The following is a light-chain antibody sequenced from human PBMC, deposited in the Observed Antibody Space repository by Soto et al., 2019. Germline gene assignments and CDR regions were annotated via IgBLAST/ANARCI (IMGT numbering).Light chain of an antibody. CDR2: DVS. CDR3: SSYTSSSTLYV. Sequence: QSALTQPASVSGSPGQSITISCTGTSSDVGGYNYVSWYQQHPGKAPKLMIYDVSNRPSGVSNRFFGSKSVNMASLPISGLQAENEAYYYCSSYTSSSTLYVFGTGTKVTVL. CDR1: SSDVGGYNY. J-gene: IGLJ1*01. V-gene: IGLV2-14*01.